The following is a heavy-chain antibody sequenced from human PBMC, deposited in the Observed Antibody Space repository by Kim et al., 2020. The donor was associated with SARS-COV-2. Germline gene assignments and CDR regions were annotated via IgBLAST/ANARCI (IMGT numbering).Heavy chain of an antibody. Sequence: GGSLRLSCAASGFTFSSYAMSWVRQAPGKGLEWVSTISVTGGSTYYADSVKGRFTISRDNSKNTLFLQMNSLRAEDMAVYYCARDDVVVVVAAKRFDYWGQGTLVTVSS. J-gene: IGHJ4*02. CDR1: GFTFSSYA. D-gene: IGHD2-15*01. V-gene: IGHV3-23*01. CDR3: ARDDVVVVVAAKRFDY. CDR2: ISVTGGST.